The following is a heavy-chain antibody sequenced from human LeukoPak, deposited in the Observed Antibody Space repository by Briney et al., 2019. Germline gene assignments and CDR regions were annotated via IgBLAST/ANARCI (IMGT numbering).Heavy chain of an antibody. D-gene: IGHD2-2*01. CDR3: ARYCSSTSCYGAFDI. CDR2: ISYDGSNK. Sequence: GRSLRLSCAASGFTFSSYAMHWVRQAPGKGLEWVAVISYDGSNKYYADSEKGRFTISRDNSKNTLYLQMNSLRAEDTAVYYCARYCSSTSCYGAFDIWGQGTMVTVSS. CDR1: GFTFSSYA. J-gene: IGHJ3*02. V-gene: IGHV3-30-3*01.